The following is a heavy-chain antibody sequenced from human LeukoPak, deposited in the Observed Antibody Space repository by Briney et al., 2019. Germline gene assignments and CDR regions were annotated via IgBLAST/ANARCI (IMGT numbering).Heavy chain of an antibody. CDR2: ITPKSGDT. Sequence: ASVKVSCKASGYTFSDFYIHWVRQAPGQGLEYVGWITPKSGDTYSPQRFQGRFTMTRDASISTAYMELSSLRSDDTAVYFCARVRLADERAWAYWGQGTLVTVSS. CDR1: GYTFSDFY. J-gene: IGHJ4*02. D-gene: IGHD3-3*02. V-gene: IGHV1-2*02. CDR3: ARVRLADERAWAY.